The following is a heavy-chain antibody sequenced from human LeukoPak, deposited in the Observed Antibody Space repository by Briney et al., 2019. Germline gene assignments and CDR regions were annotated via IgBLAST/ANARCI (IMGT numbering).Heavy chain of an antibody. CDR1: GGTFISYA. CDR2: IIPIFGTA. Sequence: SVKVSCKASGGTFISYAISWVRQAPGQGLEWMGGIIPIFGTANYAQKFQGRVTITADESTSTAYMELSSLRSEDTAVYYCARVAGVLIGANWFDPWGQGTLVTVSS. J-gene: IGHJ5*02. D-gene: IGHD3-10*01. CDR3: ARVAGVLIGANWFDP. V-gene: IGHV1-69*13.